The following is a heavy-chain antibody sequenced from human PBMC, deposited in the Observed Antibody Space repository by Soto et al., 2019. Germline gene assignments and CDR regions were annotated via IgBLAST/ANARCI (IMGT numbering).Heavy chain of an antibody. V-gene: IGHV4-39*01. D-gene: IGHD3-3*01. CDR1: SGSISSNNYL. CDR3: ARLEGLATISYYFDF. J-gene: IGHJ4*02. CDR2: IHSRGST. Sequence: SETLSLTCTVSSGSISSNNYLWGWIRQPPGKGLEWIGSIHSRGSTYYSPSLQTRVTISLDTSKSQFSLKLNSVTAADSAVYYCARLEGLATISYYFDFWGQGALVTVSS.